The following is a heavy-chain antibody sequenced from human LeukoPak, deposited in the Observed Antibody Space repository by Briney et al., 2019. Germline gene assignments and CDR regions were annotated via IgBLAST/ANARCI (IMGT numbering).Heavy chain of an antibody. Sequence: GSLRLSCAASGFTVSAKYMSWVRQGPGKGLEWVANINQDGSDKYFVGSVTGRFTISRDSAKNSLYLQMNSLRAEDTAVYYCARGADYGDPGSYWGQGTLVTVSS. CDR3: ARGADYGDPGSY. D-gene: IGHD4-17*01. CDR2: INQDGSDK. CDR1: GFTVSAKY. J-gene: IGHJ4*02. V-gene: IGHV3-7*01.